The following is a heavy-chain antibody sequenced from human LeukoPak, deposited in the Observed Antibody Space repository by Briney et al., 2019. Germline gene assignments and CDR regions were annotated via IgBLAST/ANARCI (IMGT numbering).Heavy chain of an antibody. D-gene: IGHD3-22*01. Sequence: SETLSLTCTVSGGSISNGGYYWSWIRQHPGKGLEWIGYIYYSGSTYYNPSLKSRVTISVDTSKNQFSLKLSSVTAADTAVYYCARGSPYYDSSGYYLNWFDPWGQGTLVTVSS. CDR3: ARGSPYYDSSGYYLNWFDP. V-gene: IGHV4-31*03. CDR1: GGSISNGGYY. J-gene: IGHJ5*02. CDR2: IYYSGST.